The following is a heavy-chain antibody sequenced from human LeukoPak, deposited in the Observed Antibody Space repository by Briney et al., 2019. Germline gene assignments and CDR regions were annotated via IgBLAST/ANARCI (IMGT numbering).Heavy chain of an antibody. CDR1: GGTFSSYA. D-gene: IGHD1-26*01. J-gene: IGHJ6*02. Sequence: SVKVSCKASGGTFSSYAISWVRQAPGQGLEWMGGIIPIFGTANYAQKFQGRVTITADESTSTACMELSSLRSEDTAVYYCARSGSYYYYYGMDVWGQGTTVTVSS. V-gene: IGHV1-69*01. CDR2: IIPIFGTA. CDR3: ARSGSYYYYYGMDV.